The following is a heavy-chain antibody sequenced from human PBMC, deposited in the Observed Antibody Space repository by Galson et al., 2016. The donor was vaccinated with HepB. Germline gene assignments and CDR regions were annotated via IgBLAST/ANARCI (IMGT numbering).Heavy chain of an antibody. V-gene: IGHV6-1*01. CDR3: ARDLSGMPDF. Sequence: CAISGDSVSSNSAAWNWIRQSPSRGLEWLRRTYYRSKWYNDYAVSVKSRIIINPDTSKNQFSLQLNSVTPEDTAVYFCARDLSGMPDFWGQGTLVTVSS. CDR1: GDSVSSNSAA. CDR2: TYYRSKWYN. J-gene: IGHJ4*02. D-gene: IGHD2-2*01.